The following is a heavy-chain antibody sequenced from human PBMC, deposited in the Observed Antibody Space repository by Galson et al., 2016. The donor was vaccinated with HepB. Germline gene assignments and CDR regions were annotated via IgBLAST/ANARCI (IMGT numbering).Heavy chain of an antibody. CDR2: INHRGST. CDR3: ARRYSGSGSLLY. J-gene: IGHJ4*02. D-gene: IGHD3-10*01. CDR1: GGSFSRYY. Sequence: ETLSLTCAAYGGSFSRYYWSWIRQPPAKGLEWIGEINHRGSTNYNPSLKSRVTISVDTSKSQFSLKLTSVTAADTAVYFCARRYSGSGSLLYWGQGTLVTVSS. V-gene: IGHV4-34*01.